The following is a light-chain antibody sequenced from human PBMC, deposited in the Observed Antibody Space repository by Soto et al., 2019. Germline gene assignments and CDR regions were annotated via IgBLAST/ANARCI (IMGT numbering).Light chain of an antibody. Sequence: QSVLTQPASVSGSPGQSITLSCTGTSSDVGGYNSVSWYQQHPGKAPKLMIYEVSNWPSGVSNRFSGSKSGNTASLTISGLQAEDEADYYCSSYTNSNTQVFGGGTKLTVL. CDR1: SSDVGGYNS. V-gene: IGLV2-14*01. CDR3: SSYTNSNTQV. J-gene: IGLJ3*02. CDR2: EVS.